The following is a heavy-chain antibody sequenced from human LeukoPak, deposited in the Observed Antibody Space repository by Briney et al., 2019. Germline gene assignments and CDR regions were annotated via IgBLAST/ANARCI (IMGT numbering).Heavy chain of an antibody. CDR2: ISGSGGST. CDR1: GFTFSDYY. D-gene: IGHD3-16*01. J-gene: IGHJ4*02. CDR3: VPVMADY. Sequence: PGGSLRLSCAASGFTFSDYYMSWIRQAPGKGLEWVSAISGSGGSTYYADSVKGRFTISRDNSKNTLYLQMNSLRAEDTAVYYCVPVMADYWGQGTLVTVSS. V-gene: IGHV3-23*01.